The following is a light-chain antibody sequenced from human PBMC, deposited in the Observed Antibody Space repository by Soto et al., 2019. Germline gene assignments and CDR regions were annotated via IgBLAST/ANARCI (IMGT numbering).Light chain of an antibody. CDR1: QGISNY. CDR2: AAS. J-gene: IGKJ4*01. Sequence: DIQMTQSPSSLSASVGDRVNITCRESQGISNYLAWYQQIPGKVPKLLISAASTLQSGVPSRFSGSGSETDITLTISSLQPEDVATYYCQKYTNVPAFGGGTKVEIK. CDR3: QKYTNVPA. V-gene: IGKV1-27*01.